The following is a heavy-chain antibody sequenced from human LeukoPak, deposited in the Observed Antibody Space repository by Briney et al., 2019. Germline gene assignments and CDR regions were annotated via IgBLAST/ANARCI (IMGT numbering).Heavy chain of an antibody. CDR3: ARAGGYSYGLDY. CDR2: ISYDGSNK. D-gene: IGHD5-18*01. J-gene: IGHJ4*02. Sequence: GGSLSLTCAASGFTFSTYGMHWVRQAPGKGLEWVAVISYDGSNKYYADSVKGRFTITRDNSKNTLYLQMISLRAEDTSVVYCARAGGYSYGLDYWGQGTLVTVSS. V-gene: IGHV3-30*03. CDR1: GFTFSTYG.